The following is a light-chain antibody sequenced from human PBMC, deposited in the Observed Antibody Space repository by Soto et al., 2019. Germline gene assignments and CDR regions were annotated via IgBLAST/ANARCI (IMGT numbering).Light chain of an antibody. CDR3: QHYDSSPPYT. Sequence: EIVLTQSPVTLSLSPGERATLSSRASRSFASSYLGWYQQKPGQAPSLLIYAASTRATGIPDRFSGSGSATDFTLTISRLEPEDAAVYYCQHYDSSPPYTFGQGTKLEIK. CDR1: RSFASSY. CDR2: AAS. V-gene: IGKV3-20*01. J-gene: IGKJ2*01.